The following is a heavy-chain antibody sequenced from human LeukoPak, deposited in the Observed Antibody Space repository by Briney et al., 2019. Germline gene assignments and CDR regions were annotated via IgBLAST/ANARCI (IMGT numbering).Heavy chain of an antibody. Sequence: PSETLSLTCTVSGGSISSGSYYWSWIRQPAGKGLEWTGHIYTSGSTNYNPSLKSRVTMSVDTSKNQFSLKLSSVTAADTAVYYCARSRPDYYDSSDQTNWFDPWGQGTLVTVSS. J-gene: IGHJ5*02. CDR3: ARSRPDYYDSSDQTNWFDP. CDR2: IYTSGST. D-gene: IGHD3-22*01. CDR1: GGSISSGSYY. V-gene: IGHV4-61*09.